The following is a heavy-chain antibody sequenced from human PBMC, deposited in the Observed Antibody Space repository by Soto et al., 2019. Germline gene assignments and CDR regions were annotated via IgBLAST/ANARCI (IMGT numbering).Heavy chain of an antibody. CDR3: ARQDIVVVPAAIGPGYYYYGMDV. V-gene: IGHV5-51*01. J-gene: IGHJ6*02. D-gene: IGHD2-2*01. Sequence: LGESLKISCKGSGYSFTSYWIGWVRQMPGKGLEWMGIIYPGDSDTRYSPSFQGQVTISADKSISTAYLQWSSLKASDTAMYYCARQDIVVVPAAIGPGYYYYGMDVWGQGTTVTVSS. CDR1: GYSFTSYW. CDR2: IYPGDSDT.